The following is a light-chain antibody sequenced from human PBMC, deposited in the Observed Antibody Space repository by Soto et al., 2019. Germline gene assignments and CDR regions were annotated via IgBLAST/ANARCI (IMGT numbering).Light chain of an antibody. J-gene: IGLJ3*02. Sequence: QLVLTQPPSASGSPGQSVTISCTGTSSDVGTHGYVSWYQQHAGKAPKLVIYDVTKRPSGVPDRFSGSKSGNTASLTVSGLQAEDEADYYCMCYAGGNNGVFGGGTKLTVL. CDR2: DVT. CDR1: SSDVGTHGY. CDR3: MCYAGGNNGV. V-gene: IGLV2-8*01.